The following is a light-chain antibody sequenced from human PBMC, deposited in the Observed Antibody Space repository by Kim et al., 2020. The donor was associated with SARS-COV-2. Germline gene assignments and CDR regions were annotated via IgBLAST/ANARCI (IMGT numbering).Light chain of an antibody. CDR3: SSYTSSSTRV. CDR2: DVS. V-gene: IGLV2-14*03. CDR1: SSDVCGYNY. Sequence: GQSITISCTGTSSDVCGYNYVSWYQQHPGKAPKRMIYDVSNRPSGVSNRFSGSKSGNTASLTISGLQAEDEADYYCSSYTSSSTRVFGGGTKLTVL. J-gene: IGLJ3*02.